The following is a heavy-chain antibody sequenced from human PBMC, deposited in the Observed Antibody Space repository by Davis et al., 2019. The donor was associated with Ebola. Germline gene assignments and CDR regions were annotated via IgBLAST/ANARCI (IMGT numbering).Heavy chain of an antibody. Sequence: PSETLSLTCTVSGGSISGHFWSWIRQPPGKGLEWIGYIHSTGSITYNPSLKSRVTISIDTSKNQFSLRLTSVTAADTAVYYCAREGTYNWFDPWGHGTLVTVSS. CDR1: GGSISGHF. D-gene: IGHD3-10*01. V-gene: IGHV4-59*11. CDR2: IHSTGSI. CDR3: AREGTYNWFDP. J-gene: IGHJ5*02.